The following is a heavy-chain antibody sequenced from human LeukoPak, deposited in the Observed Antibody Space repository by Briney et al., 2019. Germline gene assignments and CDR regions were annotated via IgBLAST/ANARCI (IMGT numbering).Heavy chain of an antibody. Sequence: ASVTVSCKASGYTFTSYDINWVRHATGQGLEWMGWMNTNSGNTGYAQKFPGRVTMTRNSSISTDTMELSSLRSEDTAVYYGARRVGRCRDGSCYYPDYWGQGTLVTVSS. CDR3: ARRVGRCRDGSCYYPDY. V-gene: IGHV1-8*01. CDR1: GYTFTSYD. J-gene: IGHJ4*01. CDR2: MNTNSGNT. D-gene: IGHD2-15*01.